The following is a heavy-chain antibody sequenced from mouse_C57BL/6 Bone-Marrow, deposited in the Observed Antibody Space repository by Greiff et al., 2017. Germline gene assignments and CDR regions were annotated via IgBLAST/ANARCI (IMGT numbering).Heavy chain of an antibody. CDR1: GYTFTSYW. D-gene: IGHD1-1*01. CDR2: INPSNGGT. Sequence: QVQLKQPGTELVKPGASVKLSCKASGYTFTSYWMHWVKQRPGQGLEWIGNINPSNGGTNYNEKFKSKATLTVDKSSSTAYMQLSSLTSEDSAVYYYARYNYGSSYDAMDYWGQGTSVTVSS. J-gene: IGHJ4*01. V-gene: IGHV1-53*01. CDR3: ARYNYGSSYDAMDY.